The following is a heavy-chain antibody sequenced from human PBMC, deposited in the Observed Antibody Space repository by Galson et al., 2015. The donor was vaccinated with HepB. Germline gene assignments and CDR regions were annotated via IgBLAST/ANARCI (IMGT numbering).Heavy chain of an antibody. V-gene: IGHV3-21*06. CDR3: AAGGGNGDY. CDR2: ITTSSSYK. Sequence: SLRLSCAASGFTFSSYSMNWVRQAPGKGLEWVSSITTSSSYKYYADSVKGRFTISRDNANNLLYLQMNGLRVEDTAVYYCAAGGGNGDYWGQGTLVTVSS. D-gene: IGHD4-23*01. CDR1: GFTFSSYS. J-gene: IGHJ4*02.